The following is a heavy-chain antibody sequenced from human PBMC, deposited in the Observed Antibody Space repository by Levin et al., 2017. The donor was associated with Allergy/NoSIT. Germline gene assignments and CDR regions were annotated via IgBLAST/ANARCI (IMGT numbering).Heavy chain of an antibody. V-gene: IGHV4-34*01. CDR3: AVDGYQGPFDY. Sequence: PSETLSLTCAVYGGSFSGYYWTWVRQPPGKGLEWIGEIYQSGHTNYNPSLKSRLTMSVDTSKNQFSLKLSSLIAADTAIYYCAVDGYQGPFDYWGQGTLVTVSS. J-gene: IGHJ4*02. CDR2: IYQSGHT. CDR1: GGSFSGYY. D-gene: IGHD2-2*03.